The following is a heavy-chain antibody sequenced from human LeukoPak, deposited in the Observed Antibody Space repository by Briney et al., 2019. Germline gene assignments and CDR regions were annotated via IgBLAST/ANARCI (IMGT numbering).Heavy chain of an antibody. V-gene: IGHV5-51*01. J-gene: IGHJ3*02. CDR2: IYPGDSDT. CDR3: ARQDYRDTRDDAFDI. Sequence: GESLKISCKGSGYSFTSYWIGWVRQMPGKGLEWMGIIYPGDSDTRYSPSFQGQVTISADKSISTAYLQWSSLKASDTAMYYCARQDYRDTRDDAFDIWGQGTMVTVSS. CDR1: GYSFTSYW. D-gene: IGHD4-11*01.